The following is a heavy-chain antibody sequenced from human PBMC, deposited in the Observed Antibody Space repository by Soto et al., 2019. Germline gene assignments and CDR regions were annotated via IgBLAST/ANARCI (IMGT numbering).Heavy chain of an antibody. V-gene: IGHV3-33*01. Sequence: QVQLVESGGGVVQPGRSLRLSCVASGFTFSNYGMHWVRQAPGKGPEWVAVIWYDGSNKDYADSVKGRFTISRDNSRNTLDLKMNSLRAEDTAVYYCASALETGDYWGQGTLVTVSS. J-gene: IGHJ4*02. CDR2: IWYDGSNK. CDR1: GFTFSNYG. D-gene: IGHD3-10*01. CDR3: ASALETGDY.